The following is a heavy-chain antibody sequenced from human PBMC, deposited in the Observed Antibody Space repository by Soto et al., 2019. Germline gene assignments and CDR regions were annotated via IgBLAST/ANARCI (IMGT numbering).Heavy chain of an antibody. J-gene: IGHJ4*02. Sequence: QVQLVQSGAEVKKPGASVKVSCKASGYTFTSYGISWVRQAPGQGLEWMGWISVYNGDTNYAQKLQGRVTMTTDTSTSTAYREVRSLRSDDTAVYYCASDRAEYSSSSSQPFWGQGTLVTVSS. CDR1: GYTFTSYG. CDR3: ASDRAEYSSSSSQPF. D-gene: IGHD6-6*01. V-gene: IGHV1-18*01. CDR2: ISVYNGDT.